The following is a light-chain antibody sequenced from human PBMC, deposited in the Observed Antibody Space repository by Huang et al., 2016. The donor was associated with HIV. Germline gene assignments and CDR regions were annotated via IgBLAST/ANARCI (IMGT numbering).Light chain of an antibody. CDR2: EAS. V-gene: IGKV3-11*01. CDR1: QSISSS. Sequence: EIVLTQSPATLSLSPGERATLSCRASQSISSSLAWYQQKPGQAPRLLIYEASNRATGIPARFSGSGSGTDFTLTISSLEPEDFAVYYCQQRSNWPRTFGRGTKVEIK. CDR3: QQRSNWPRT. J-gene: IGKJ1*01.